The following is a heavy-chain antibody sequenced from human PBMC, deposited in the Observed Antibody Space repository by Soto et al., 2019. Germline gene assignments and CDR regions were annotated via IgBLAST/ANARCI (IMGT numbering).Heavy chain of an antibody. CDR2: IYWDDDK. D-gene: IGHD4-17*01. V-gene: IGHV2-5*02. CDR3: AHSPCGDSPIDY. Sequence: QITLKEYGPTLVKPTQTLTLTCTFSGFSLNTSGVGVGWIRQPPGKALEWLALIYWDDDKRYSPSLKSRLTITKDTSKNQVVLTMTNRDPVDSGSYYCAHSPCGDSPIDYWGQGTLVTVSS. J-gene: IGHJ4*02. CDR1: GFSLNTSGVG.